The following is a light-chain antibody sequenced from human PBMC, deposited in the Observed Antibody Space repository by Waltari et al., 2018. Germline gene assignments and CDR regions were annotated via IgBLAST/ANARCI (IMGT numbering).Light chain of an antibody. CDR2: AAS. CDR3: QNHERLPAT. V-gene: IGKV3-20*01. Sequence: IVLTQSPGTLSLSPGERATMSCRASQSIGKYLVWYQQRPGQAPRPLIYAASTRSTGIPDRFSGSGSGTDFSLTISRLEPEDFAVYYCQNHERLPATFGQGTKVEIK. CDR1: QSIGKY. J-gene: IGKJ1*01.